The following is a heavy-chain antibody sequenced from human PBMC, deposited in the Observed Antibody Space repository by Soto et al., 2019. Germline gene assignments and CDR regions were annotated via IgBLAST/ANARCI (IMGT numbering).Heavy chain of an antibody. CDR3: ARDLGGWTDY. J-gene: IGHJ4*02. CDR1: GYTFTSYA. D-gene: IGHD6-19*01. V-gene: IGHV1-3*01. Sequence: QVQLVQSGAEVKKPGASVKVSCKASGYTFTSYAMQWVRQAPGQRLERMGWINAGNGNTKYSQKFQGRVTITTDTSASTDYMELSSLRSEDTAVYYCARDLGGWTDYWGQGTLVTVSS. CDR2: INAGNGNT.